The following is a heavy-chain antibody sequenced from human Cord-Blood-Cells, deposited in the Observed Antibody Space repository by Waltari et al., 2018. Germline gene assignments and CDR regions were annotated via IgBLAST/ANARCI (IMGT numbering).Heavy chain of an antibody. J-gene: IGHJ5*02. D-gene: IGHD6-13*01. CDR3: AREGYSSSSWYQLDWFDP. CDR1: GGTFSSYA. CDR2: IIPIFGTA. Sequence: QVQLVQSGAEVKKPGSSVKVSCKASGGTFSSYAISWVRQAPGQGLEWMGGIIPIFGTANYAQKFQGRVTITADKSTSTAYMELSSLRSEDTAVYYCAREGYSSSSWYQLDWFDPWGQGTLVTVSS. V-gene: IGHV1-69*06.